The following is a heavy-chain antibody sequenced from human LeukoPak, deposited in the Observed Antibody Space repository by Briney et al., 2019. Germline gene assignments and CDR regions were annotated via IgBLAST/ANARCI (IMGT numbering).Heavy chain of an antibody. CDR2: ISGSGGST. V-gene: IGHV3-23*01. D-gene: IGHD3-22*01. CDR3: AKIPYDSSGHYRTGSFDY. Sequence: PGGSLRLSCAASGFTFSSYAMSWVRQAPGKGLEWVSAISGSGGSTYYADSVKGRFTISRDNSKNTLYLQMNSLRAEDTAVYYCAKIPYDSSGHYRTGSFDYWGQGTLVTVSS. CDR1: GFTFSSYA. J-gene: IGHJ4*02.